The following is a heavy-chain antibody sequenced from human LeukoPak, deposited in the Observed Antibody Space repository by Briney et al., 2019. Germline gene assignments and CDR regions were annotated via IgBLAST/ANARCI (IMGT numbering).Heavy chain of an antibody. CDR1: GGSINFYY. D-gene: IGHD6-13*01. V-gene: IGHV4-4*07. J-gene: IGHJ4*02. CDR2: IYSTGST. CDR3: ARGIADPYSFDS. Sequence: PSETLSLTCTVSGGSINFYYWSWIRQPAGKGLEWVGRIYSTGSTNYSPSLRSRVTMSVDKSKNQFSLNLSSVTAADTAVYYCARGIADPYSFDSWGQGTLVTVSS.